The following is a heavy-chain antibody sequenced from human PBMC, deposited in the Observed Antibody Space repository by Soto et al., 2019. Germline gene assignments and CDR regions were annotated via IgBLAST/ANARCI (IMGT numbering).Heavy chain of an antibody. D-gene: IGHD2-2*03. V-gene: IGHV4-31*03. CDR2: IYYSGTT. CDR3: ARDGGYCSDTSCPNWFDP. J-gene: IGHJ5*02. CDR1: GGSISSGGYY. Sequence: PSETLSLTCTVSGGSISSGGYYWSWIRQHPGKGLEWIGYIYYSGTTYYSPSLKSRVTISVDTSKNQFSLKLTSVTAADTAVYYCARDGGYCSDTSCPNWFDPWGQGTLVT.